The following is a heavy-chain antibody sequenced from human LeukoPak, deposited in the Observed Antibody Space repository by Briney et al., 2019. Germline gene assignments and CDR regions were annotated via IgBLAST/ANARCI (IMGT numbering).Heavy chain of an antibody. D-gene: IGHD2-21*02. V-gene: IGHV1-69*05. CDR2: IIPIFGTA. CDR1: GGTFSSYA. J-gene: IGHJ6*03. Sequence: GASVKVSCKASGGTFSSYAISWVRQAPGQGLEWMGGIIPIFGTANYAQKFQGRVTITTDESTSTAYMELSSLRSEDTAVYYCAREVGTPGNYYYYMDVWGKGTTVTVSS. CDR3: AREVGTPGNYYYYMDV.